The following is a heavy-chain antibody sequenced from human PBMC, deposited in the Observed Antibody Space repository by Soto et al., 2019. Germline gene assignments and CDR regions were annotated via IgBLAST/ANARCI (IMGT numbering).Heavy chain of an antibody. V-gene: IGHV1-18*01. D-gene: IGHD1-1*01. CDR3: ARDGSSEWDYYYYYMDV. CDR1: GYTFTSYG. Sequence: ASVKVSCKASGYTFTSYGISWVRQAPGQGLEWMGWISAYNGNTNYAQKLQGRVTMTTDTSTSTAYMELRSLRSDDTAVYYCARDGSSEWDYYYYYMDVWGKGTTVTVSS. CDR2: ISAYNGNT. J-gene: IGHJ6*03.